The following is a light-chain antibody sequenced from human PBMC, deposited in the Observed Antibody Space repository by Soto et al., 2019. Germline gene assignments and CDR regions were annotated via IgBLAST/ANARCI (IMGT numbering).Light chain of an antibody. V-gene: IGKV1-17*01. J-gene: IGKJ2*01. Sequence: DIQMTQSPSSLSASGGDRVTITCRASQGIGNNLGWYQQRPGKAPQRLISTASRLQNGVPSRFSGSGSGTEFTLTISSLQPEDFAAYYCLQPDTYPYTFGQGTKLEIK. CDR2: TAS. CDR1: QGIGNN. CDR3: LQPDTYPYT.